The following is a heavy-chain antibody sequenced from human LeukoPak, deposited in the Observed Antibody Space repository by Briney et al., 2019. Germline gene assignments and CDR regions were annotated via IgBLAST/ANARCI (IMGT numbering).Heavy chain of an antibody. D-gene: IGHD5-18*01. J-gene: IGHJ4*02. Sequence: PGGSLRLSCAASGFTFSSYAMHWVRQAPGKGLEWVAVISYDGSNKYYADSVKGRFTISRDNSKNTLYLQVNSLRAEDTAVFYCAKDRAWLQFWSWGQGTLVTVSS. CDR3: AKDRAWLQFWS. CDR1: GFTFSSYA. V-gene: IGHV3-30*04. CDR2: ISYDGSNK.